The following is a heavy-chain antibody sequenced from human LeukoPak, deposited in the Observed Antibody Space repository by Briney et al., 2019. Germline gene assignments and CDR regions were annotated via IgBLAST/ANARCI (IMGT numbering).Heavy chain of an antibody. D-gene: IGHD3-9*01. J-gene: IGHJ6*02. CDR1: GFTFSDYN. CDR3: ARSIGLTGGGVDV. V-gene: IGHV3-11*01. CDR2: ITNGGSTI. Sequence: GGSLRLSCAASGFTFSDYNMNWVRQAPGKGLEWVSYITNGGSTIHHADSVKGRFTISRDNAKKTLYLQMNSLRAEGTAVYYCARSIGLTGGGVDVWGQGTTVTVSS.